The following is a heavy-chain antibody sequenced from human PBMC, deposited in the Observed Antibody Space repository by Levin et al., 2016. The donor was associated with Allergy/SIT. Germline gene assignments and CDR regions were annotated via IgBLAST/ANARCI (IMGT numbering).Heavy chain of an antibody. V-gene: IGHV3-74*01. CDR2: INSDGSST. J-gene: IGHJ4*02. D-gene: IGHD2/OR15-2a*01. CDR3: ARELSFSTYWPAY. Sequence: GGSLRLSCVGSGFTFSSNWMHWVRQAPGKGLVWVSRINSDGSSTRYADSVKGRFAISRDRSRVYLQMDSLSAEDTAVYYCARELSFSTYWPAYWGQGTLVTVSS. CDR1: GFTFSSNW.